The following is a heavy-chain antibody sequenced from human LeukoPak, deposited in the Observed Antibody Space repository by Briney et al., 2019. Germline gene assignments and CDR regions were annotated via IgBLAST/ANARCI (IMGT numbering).Heavy chain of an antibody. V-gene: IGHV4-59*08. D-gene: IGHD2-21*01. Sequence: SETLSLTCTVSGGSINNYFWSWVRQPPGEGLEWIAYMHSTGSTNYNPSLRTRGTKSVDTSKNQFFLRLNSVTAADTAVYYCARFSQYSGSDTHYLDYWGQGILVTVSS. J-gene: IGHJ4*02. CDR2: MHSTGST. CDR1: GGSINNYF. CDR3: ARFSQYSGSDTHYLDY.